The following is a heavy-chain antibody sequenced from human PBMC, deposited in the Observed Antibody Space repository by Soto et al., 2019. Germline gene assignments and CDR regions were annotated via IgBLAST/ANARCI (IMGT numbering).Heavy chain of an antibody. J-gene: IGHJ5*02. V-gene: IGHV4-4*07. CDR1: GGSISSYY. Sequence: SETLSLTCTVSGGSISSYYWSWIRQPAGKGLEWIGRIYTSGSTNYNPSLKSRVTMSVDTSKNQFSLKLSSVTAADTAVYYCARDGYYDILTGSLNWFDPWGQGTLVTVSS. D-gene: IGHD3-9*01. CDR3: ARDGYYDILTGSLNWFDP. CDR2: IYTSGST.